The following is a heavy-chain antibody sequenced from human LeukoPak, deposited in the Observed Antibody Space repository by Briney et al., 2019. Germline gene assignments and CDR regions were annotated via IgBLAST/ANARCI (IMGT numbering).Heavy chain of an antibody. CDR3: ARERVQQLVRKAFDI. Sequence: ASVEVSCKASGYTFTGYYMHWVRQAPGQGLEWMGWINPNSGGTNYAQKFQGRVTMTRDTSISTAYMELSRLRSDDTAVYYCARERVQQLVRKAFDIWGQGTMVTVSS. CDR2: INPNSGGT. CDR1: GYTFTGYY. J-gene: IGHJ3*02. V-gene: IGHV1-2*02. D-gene: IGHD6-13*01.